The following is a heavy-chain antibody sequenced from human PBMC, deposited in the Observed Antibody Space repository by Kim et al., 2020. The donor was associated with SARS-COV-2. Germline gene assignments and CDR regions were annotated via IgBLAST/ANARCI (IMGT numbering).Heavy chain of an antibody. J-gene: IGHJ4*02. Sequence: SVKVSCKASGGTFSSYAISWVRQAPGQGLEWMGGIIPIFGTANYAQKFQGRVTITADESTSTAYMELSSLRSEDTAVYYCARDPGSGSLPDYWGQGTLVTVSS. CDR3: ARDPGSGSLPDY. CDR2: IIPIFGTA. D-gene: IGHD3-10*01. V-gene: IGHV1-69*13. CDR1: GGTFSSYA.